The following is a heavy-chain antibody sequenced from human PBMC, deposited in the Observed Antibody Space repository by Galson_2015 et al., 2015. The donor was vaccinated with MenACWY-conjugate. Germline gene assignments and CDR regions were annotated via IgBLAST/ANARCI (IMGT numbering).Heavy chain of an antibody. CDR2: ISIDGSDK. D-gene: IGHD5-24*01. CDR1: GFSFTSYR. Sequence: SLRLSCAASGFSFTSYRIYWVRQAPGKGLEWVALISIDGSDKYYADSVKGRFTVSRDNSKNTVYLQMTSLRAEDTAMYYCARDGYNKFSNYWGQGTLVTVSS. V-gene: IGHV3-30*03. CDR3: ARDGYNKFSNY. J-gene: IGHJ4*02.